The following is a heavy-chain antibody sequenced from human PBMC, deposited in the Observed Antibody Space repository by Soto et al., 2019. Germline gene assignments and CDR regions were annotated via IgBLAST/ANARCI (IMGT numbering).Heavy chain of an antibody. D-gene: IGHD6-13*01. V-gene: IGHV5-51*01. CDR2: IYPGDSDT. Sequence: GESLKISCKGSGYSFTSYWIGWVRQMPGKGLEWMGIIYPGDSDTRYSPSFQGQVTISADKSISTAYLQWSSLKASDTAMYYCARLRYSSSWDYYYGMDVWGQGTTVTVSS. J-gene: IGHJ6*02. CDR3: ARLRYSSSWDYYYGMDV. CDR1: GYSFTSYW.